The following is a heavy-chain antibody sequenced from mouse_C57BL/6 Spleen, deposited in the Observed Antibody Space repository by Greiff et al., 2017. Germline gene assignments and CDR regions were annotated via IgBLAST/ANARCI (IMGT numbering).Heavy chain of an antibody. J-gene: IGHJ3*01. D-gene: IGHD2-3*01. CDR3: ARSEDGYSAWFAY. Sequence: QVQLQQSGAELVKPGASVKISCKASGYAFSSYWMNWVKQRPGKGLEWIGQIYPGDGDTNYNGKFKGKATLTADKSSSTAYMQLSSLTSEDSAVYFCARSEDGYSAWFAYWGQGTLVTVSA. CDR1: GYAFSSYW. CDR2: IYPGDGDT. V-gene: IGHV1-80*01.